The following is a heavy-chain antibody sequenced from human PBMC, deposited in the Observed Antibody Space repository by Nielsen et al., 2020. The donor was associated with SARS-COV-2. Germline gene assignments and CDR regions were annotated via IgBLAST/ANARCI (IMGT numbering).Heavy chain of an antibody. J-gene: IGHJ6*02. CDR2: INVGNGDT. CDR3: ARVFVYFGMDV. Sequence: ASVKVSCKASGYTYTSYGINWVRQAPGQRLEWMGRINVGNGDTKYSQNFQGRVTITRDTSAYTAYMELSSLRSEDTAVYYCARVFVYFGMDVWGQGTTVTVSS. CDR1: GYTYTSYG. D-gene: IGHD5/OR15-5a*01. V-gene: IGHV1-3*01.